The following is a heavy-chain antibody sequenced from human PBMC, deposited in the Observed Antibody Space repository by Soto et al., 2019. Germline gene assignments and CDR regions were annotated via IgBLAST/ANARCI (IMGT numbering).Heavy chain of an antibody. J-gene: IGHJ4*02. CDR3: AREGGTMSARAATIYFDY. Sequence: GGSLRLSCAASGFTFSSYSMNWVRQAPGKGLEWVSSISSSSSYIYYADSVKGRFTISRDNAKNSLYLQMNSLRAEDTAVYYCAREGGTMSARAATIYFDYWGQGXLVTVYS. CDR1: GFTFSSYS. V-gene: IGHV3-21*01. D-gene: IGHD3-10*02. CDR2: ISSSSSYI.